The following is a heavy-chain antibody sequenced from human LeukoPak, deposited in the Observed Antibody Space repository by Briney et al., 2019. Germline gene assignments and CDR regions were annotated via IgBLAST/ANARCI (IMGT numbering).Heavy chain of an antibody. CDR2: IRYDGSNK. CDR1: GFAFSRPA. J-gene: IGHJ4*02. Sequence: GSLRLSCAASGFAFSRPAMHWLRQAPGKGLEWVAFIRYDGSNKYYADSVKGRFTISRDNSKNTLYLQMNSLRAEDTAVYYCALGYSYGDYWGQGTLVTVSS. V-gene: IGHV3-30*02. D-gene: IGHD5-18*01. CDR3: ALGYSYGDY.